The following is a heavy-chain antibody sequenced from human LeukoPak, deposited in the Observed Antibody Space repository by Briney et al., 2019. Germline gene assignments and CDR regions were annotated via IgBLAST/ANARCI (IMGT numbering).Heavy chain of an antibody. J-gene: IGHJ4*02. CDR3: ANYVDY. CDR1: GFTFSSYG. Sequence: GRSLRLSCAASGFTFSSYGMHWVRQAPGKGLEWVAVISYDGSNKYYAGSVKGRFTISRDNSKNTLYLQMNSLRAEDTAVYYCANYVDYWGQGTLVTVSS. V-gene: IGHV3-30*18. CDR2: ISYDGSNK.